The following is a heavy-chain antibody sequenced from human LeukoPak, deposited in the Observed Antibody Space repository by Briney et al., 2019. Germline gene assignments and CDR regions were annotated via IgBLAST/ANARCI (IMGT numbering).Heavy chain of an antibody. J-gene: IGHJ4*02. CDR3: AKLSLWFGESLFDY. Sequence: GGSLRLSCAASGFTFSSYAMSWVRQAPGKGLEWVSAISGSGGSTYYADSVKGRFTISRDNSRNTLYLQMNSLRAEDTAVYYCAKLSLWFGESLFDYWGQGTLVTVSS. V-gene: IGHV3-23*01. CDR1: GFTFSSYA. CDR2: ISGSGGST. D-gene: IGHD3-10*01.